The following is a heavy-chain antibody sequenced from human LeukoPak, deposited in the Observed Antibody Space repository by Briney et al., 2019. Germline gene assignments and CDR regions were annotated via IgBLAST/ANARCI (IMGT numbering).Heavy chain of an antibody. CDR1: GGSVSSSSYY. CDR3: ARVNSSSWYVDY. J-gene: IGHJ4*02. Sequence: KPSETLSLTCSVSGGSVSSSSYYWGWVRQPPGKGLEWIGSFHYSGGTYYNPSLKSRVTISGDTSKNQFSLKLSSVTAADTAVYYCARVNSSSWYVDYWGQGTLVTVSS. V-gene: IGHV4-39*01. CDR2: FHYSGGT. D-gene: IGHD6-13*01.